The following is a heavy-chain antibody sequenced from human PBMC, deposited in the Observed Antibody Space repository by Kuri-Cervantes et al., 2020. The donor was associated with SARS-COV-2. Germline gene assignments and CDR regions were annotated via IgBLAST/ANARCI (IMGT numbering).Heavy chain of an antibody. CDR3: ARGGSFGWLVYFDY. J-gene: IGHJ4*02. Sequence: SETLSLTCTVSGAAISSGGYYWSWIRQPPGKGLEWFGYMYCSGSTYYNPSPKSRVPIAAYTSKNQSSLKLSSVTAADTAVHYCARGGSFGWLVYFDYWGQGTLVTVSS. V-gene: IGHV4-30-4*01. D-gene: IGHD3-9*01. CDR1: GAAISSGGYY. CDR2: MYCSGST.